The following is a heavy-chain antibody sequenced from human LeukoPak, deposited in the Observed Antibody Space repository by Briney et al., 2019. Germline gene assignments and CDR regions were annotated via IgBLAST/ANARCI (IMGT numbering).Heavy chain of an antibody. V-gene: IGHV3-23*01. J-gene: IGHJ4*02. CDR3: AKGTSSWSGAPDY. Sequence: GGSLRLSCAASGFTFSNYAMNWVRQAPGKGLEGVSSISGSGGSTFYADSAKGRFPISRDNYRNNLYLKLNSLRAEDTAQYYCAKGTSSWSGAPDYWGQGTLVTVSS. CDR1: GFTFSNYA. D-gene: IGHD6-13*01. CDR2: ISGSGGST.